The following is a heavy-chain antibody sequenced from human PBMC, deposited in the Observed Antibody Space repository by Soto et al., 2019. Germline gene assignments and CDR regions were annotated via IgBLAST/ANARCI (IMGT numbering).Heavy chain of an antibody. V-gene: IGHV4-31*03. J-gene: IGHJ5*02. Sequence: QVQLQESGPGLVKPSQTLSLTCTVSGDSISSGGYYWSWIRQHPGKGLEWIGYIYYNSGGTYYNPSLKSRVTMSVDTSKNEFSLKVKSVSAADTAVYYGARRGPEDWFDPWGQGTLVTVSS. D-gene: IGHD3-16*01. CDR2: IYYNSGGT. CDR1: GDSISSGGYY. CDR3: ARRGPEDWFDP.